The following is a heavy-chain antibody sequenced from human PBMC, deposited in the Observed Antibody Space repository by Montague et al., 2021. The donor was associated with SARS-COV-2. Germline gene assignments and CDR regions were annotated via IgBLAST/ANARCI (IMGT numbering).Heavy chain of an antibody. D-gene: IGHD3-3*01. Sequence: SETLSLTCTVSGGSISSSSYYWGWLRQPPGKGLEWIGNIYYSGNTYHNPSLKSRVTISVDTSKNQFSLKLSSVTAADTAVYYCANMGVGRITIFGVVSRGGLDYWGQGTLVTVSS. CDR3: ANMGVGRITIFGVVSRGGLDY. J-gene: IGHJ4*02. CDR1: GGSISSSSYY. CDR2: IYYSGNT. V-gene: IGHV4-39*01.